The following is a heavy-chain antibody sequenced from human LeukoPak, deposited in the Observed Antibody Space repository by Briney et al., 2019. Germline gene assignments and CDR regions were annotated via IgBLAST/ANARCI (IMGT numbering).Heavy chain of an antibody. CDR1: GFSFSSYW. CDR3: ARGRGSGSSDY. D-gene: IGHD3-10*01. V-gene: IGHV3-74*01. CDR2: INSDGSST. Sequence: GGSLRLSCAASGFSFSSYWMHWVRQVPGKGLVWVSRINSDGSSTIYADSVKGRFTISRDNAKNTLYLQMNSLRAEDTAVYYCARGRGSGSSDYWGQGTLVTVSS. J-gene: IGHJ4*02.